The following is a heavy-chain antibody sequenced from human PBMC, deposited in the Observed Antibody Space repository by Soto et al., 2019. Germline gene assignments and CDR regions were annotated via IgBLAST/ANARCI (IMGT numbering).Heavy chain of an antibody. CDR3: ARFPYYYYYGMDV. V-gene: IGHV4-34*01. Sequence: PSETLSLTCAVYGGSFSGYYWSWIRQPPGKGLEWIGEINHSGSTNYNPSPKSRVTISVDTSKNQFSLKLSSVTAADTAVYYCARFPYYYYYGMDVWGQGTTVTVSS. J-gene: IGHJ6*02. CDR2: INHSGST. CDR1: GGSFSGYY.